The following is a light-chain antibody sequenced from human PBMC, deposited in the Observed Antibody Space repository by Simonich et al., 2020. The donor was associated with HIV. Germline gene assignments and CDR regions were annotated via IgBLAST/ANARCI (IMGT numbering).Light chain of an antibody. J-gene: IGKJ1*01. V-gene: IGKV1-8*01. CDR1: QGISSY. CDR2: AAS. CDR3: QQYNSYPWT. Sequence: AIRMTQSPSSLSASIGDRVTITCRASQGISSYLAWYQQEAGKAPKLLIYAASTLQSGVPSRFSGSGSGTDFTLTISLQSEDSATYYCQQYNSYPWTFGQGTKVEIK.